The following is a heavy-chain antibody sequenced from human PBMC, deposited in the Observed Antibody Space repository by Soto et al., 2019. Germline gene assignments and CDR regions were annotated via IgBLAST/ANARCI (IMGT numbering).Heavy chain of an antibody. CDR2: IWYDGSNK. Sequence: GGSLRLSCAASGFTFSSYGMHWVRQAPGKGLEWVAVIWYDGSNKYYADSVKGRFTISRDNSKNTLYLQMNSLRAEDTAVYYCARSPHDFWSGYYTGMGYYYYYMDVWGKGTTVTVSS. D-gene: IGHD3-3*01. J-gene: IGHJ6*03. CDR3: ARSPHDFWSGYYTGMGYYYYYMDV. V-gene: IGHV3-33*01. CDR1: GFTFSSYG.